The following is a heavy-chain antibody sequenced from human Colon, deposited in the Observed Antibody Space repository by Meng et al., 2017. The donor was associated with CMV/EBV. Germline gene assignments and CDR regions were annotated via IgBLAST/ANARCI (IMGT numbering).Heavy chain of an antibody. D-gene: IGHD2-2*01. CDR2: IFRDGST. Sequence: VQRHHWGDGLFKPSETLSLPCGVYHGSFSGYFWTWIRQPPGKGLEWIGEIFRDGSTKYNPSLQSRVTMSVDTSKNHFSLNLRSVTAADTAVYFCARATKPNCWEVLEYWGQGTLVTVSS. CDR1: HGSFSGYF. V-gene: IGHV4-34*12. J-gene: IGHJ4*02. CDR3: ARATKPNCWEVLEY.